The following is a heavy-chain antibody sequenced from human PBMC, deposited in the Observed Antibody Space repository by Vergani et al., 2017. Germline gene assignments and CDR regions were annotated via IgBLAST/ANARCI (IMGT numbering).Heavy chain of an antibody. J-gene: IGHJ5*02. CDR3: ARGGRATVVSPVVFWFDP. V-gene: IGHV4-34*01. CDR1: GGSFSGYY. Sequence: QVQLQQWGAGLLKPSETLSLTCAVYGGSFSGYYWSWIRQPPGKGLEWIGEINHSGSTNYNPSHKSRVTISVDTSKSQFSLKLSSVTAADTAVYYCARGGRATVVSPVVFWFDPWGQGTLVTVSS. CDR2: INHSGST. D-gene: IGHD4-23*01.